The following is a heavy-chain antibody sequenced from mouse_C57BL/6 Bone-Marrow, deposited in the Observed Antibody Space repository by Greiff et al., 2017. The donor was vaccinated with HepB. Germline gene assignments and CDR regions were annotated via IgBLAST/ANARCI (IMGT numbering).Heavy chain of an antibody. CDR2: INPSTGGT. Sequence: VQLQQSGPELVKPGASVKISCKASGYSFTGYYMNWVKQSPEKSLEWIGEINPSTGGTTYNQKFKAKATLTVDKSSSTAYMQLKSLTSEDSAVYYCARSKRWLLRLLVFAMDYWGQGTSVTVSS. V-gene: IGHV1-42*01. CDR3: ARSKRWLLRLLVFAMDY. J-gene: IGHJ4*01. D-gene: IGHD2-3*01. CDR1: GYSFTGYY.